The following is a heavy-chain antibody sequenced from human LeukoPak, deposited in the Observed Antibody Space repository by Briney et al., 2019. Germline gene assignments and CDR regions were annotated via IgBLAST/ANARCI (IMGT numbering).Heavy chain of an antibody. V-gene: IGHV3-20*04. Sequence: GGSLRLSCAASGFTFDDYGMSWVRQAPGKGLEWVSGINWNGGSTGYADSVKGRFTISRDNAKNSLYLQMNSLRAEDTALYYCARGVAISAYDAFDIWGQGTMVTVSS. J-gene: IGHJ3*02. CDR2: INWNGGST. CDR1: GFTFDDYG. CDR3: ARGVAISAYDAFDI. D-gene: IGHD3-10*01.